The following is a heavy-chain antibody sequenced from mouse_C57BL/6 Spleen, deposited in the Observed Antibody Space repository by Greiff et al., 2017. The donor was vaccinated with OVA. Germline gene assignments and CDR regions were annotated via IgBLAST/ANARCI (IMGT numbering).Heavy chain of an antibody. D-gene: IGHD4-1*01. J-gene: IGHJ2*01. CDR2: INYDGSST. CDR1: GFTFSDYY. Sequence: EVHLVESEGGLVQPGSSMKLSCTASGFTFSDYYMAWVRQVPEKGLEWVANINYDGSSTYYLDSLKSRFIISRDNAKNLLYLQMSRLKSEDTATYYCAIVRANWDFDYWGQGTTLTVSS. CDR3: AIVRANWDFDY. V-gene: IGHV5-16*01.